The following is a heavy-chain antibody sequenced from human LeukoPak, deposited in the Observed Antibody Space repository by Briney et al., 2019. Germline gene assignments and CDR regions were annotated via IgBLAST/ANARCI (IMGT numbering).Heavy chain of an antibody. Sequence: SETLSLTCSVSGSSFTTYYWSWIRQPPGKELEWIGYIYYSGGNNYNPSLKSRVTISVDTSKNQFSLKLSSVTAADTAVYYCARLPGSGYRFDYGGQGTRATVSS. J-gene: IGHJ4*02. CDR1: GSSFTTYY. V-gene: IGHV4-59*08. CDR2: IYYSGGN. CDR3: ARLPGSGYRFDY. D-gene: IGHD3-3*01.